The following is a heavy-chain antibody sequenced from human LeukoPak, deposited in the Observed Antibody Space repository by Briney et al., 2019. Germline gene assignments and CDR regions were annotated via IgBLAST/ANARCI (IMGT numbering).Heavy chain of an antibody. CDR1: GFTFSSYA. D-gene: IGHD6-19*01. CDR2: ISYDGSKK. Sequence: GGSLRLSCAASGFTFSSYAMHWVRQAPGKGLEWVAVISYDGSKKYYADSVKGRFTISRDNSKNTLYLQMNSLRAEDTAVYYCARSSMGVAGRRFDYWGQGHVVTVS. CDR3: ARSSMGVAGRRFDY. V-gene: IGHV3-30-3*01. J-gene: IGHJ4*02.